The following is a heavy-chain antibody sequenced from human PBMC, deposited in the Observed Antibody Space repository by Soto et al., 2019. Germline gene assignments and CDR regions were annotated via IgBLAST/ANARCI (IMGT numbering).Heavy chain of an antibody. V-gene: IGHV4-59*08. Sequence: SETLSLTCTVSGGSISSYYWSWIRQPPGKGLEWIGYIYYSGSTNYNPSLKSRVTISVDTSKNQFSLKLSSVTAADTAVYYCASSTRWDRRDPFDIWGQGTTVTVSS. CDR1: GGSISSYY. CDR3: ASSTRWDRRDPFDI. J-gene: IGHJ3*02. D-gene: IGHD1-26*01. CDR2: IYYSGST.